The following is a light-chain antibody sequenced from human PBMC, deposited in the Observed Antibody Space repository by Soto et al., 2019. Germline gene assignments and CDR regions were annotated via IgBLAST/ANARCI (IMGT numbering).Light chain of an antibody. CDR3: CSYAGSSTYV. J-gene: IGLJ1*01. CDR1: SSDVGNYNL. Sequence: QSALTQPASVSGSPGQSITISCTGTSSDVGNYNLVSWYQQQPGKAPKLMIYEGNKRPSGVSNRFSGSKSGNTASLTISGLQAEDEADYHCCSYAGSSTYVFGTGTKVTVL. V-gene: IGLV2-23*01. CDR2: EGN.